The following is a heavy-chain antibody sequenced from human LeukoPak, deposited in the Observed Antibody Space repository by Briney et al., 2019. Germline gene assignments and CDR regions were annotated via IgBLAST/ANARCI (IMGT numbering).Heavy chain of an antibody. CDR1: GGSISTYY. CDR3: ARDGSSMDV. CDR2: IYSSGGT. J-gene: IGHJ6*02. Sequence: SETLSLTCTVSGGSISTYYWSWIRQPPGKGLEWIGYIYSSGGTNYNPSLKSRVTISVDTSKNQFSLKLSSVTAADTAVYYCARDGSSMDVWGQGTTVTVSS. V-gene: IGHV4-4*08.